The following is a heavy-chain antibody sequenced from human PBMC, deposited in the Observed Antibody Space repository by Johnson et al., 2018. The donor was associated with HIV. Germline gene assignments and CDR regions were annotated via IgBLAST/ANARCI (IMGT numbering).Heavy chain of an antibody. CDR2: IRYDGNNK. CDR1: GFTFSTFG. CDR3: AKLRWAWGAAFDV. D-gene: IGHD3-16*01. Sequence: QVQRVESGGGVVQPGGSLRLSCAASGFTFSTFGMHWVRQAPGKGLEWVAFIRYDGNNKYYADSVKGRFTISRDNSKNTLYLQMNSLRDEDTAVYYCAKLRWAWGAAFDVWGQGTMVTVSS. J-gene: IGHJ3*01. V-gene: IGHV3-30*02.